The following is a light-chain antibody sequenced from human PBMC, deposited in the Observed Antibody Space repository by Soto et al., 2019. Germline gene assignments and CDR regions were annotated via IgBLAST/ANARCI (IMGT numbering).Light chain of an antibody. Sequence: QSVLTQPPSASGSPGQSVTISCTGTSSDVGGYNYVSWYQQHPGKAPKLMIYEVSKRPSGVPDRFSGSKSGNTASLTVSGLQAEDEADYYCISYAGSNNFGVFGGGTKLPVL. CDR3: ISYAGSNNFGV. CDR1: SSDVGGYNY. CDR2: EVS. V-gene: IGLV2-8*01. J-gene: IGLJ2*01.